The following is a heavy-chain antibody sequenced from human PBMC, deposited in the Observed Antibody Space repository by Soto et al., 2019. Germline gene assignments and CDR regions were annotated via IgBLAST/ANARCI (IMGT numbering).Heavy chain of an antibody. J-gene: IGHJ4*02. Sequence: GRSLRLSCAAYGLTFSSYAMSWVRQAPGKGLEWVSAISGSGGSTYYADSVKGRFTISRDNSKNTLYLQMNSLRAEDTAVYYSAKCKLELDYWGQGTLVTVSS. CDR1: GLTFSSYA. V-gene: IGHV3-23*01. CDR3: AKCKLELDY. CDR2: ISGSGGST. D-gene: IGHD1-7*01.